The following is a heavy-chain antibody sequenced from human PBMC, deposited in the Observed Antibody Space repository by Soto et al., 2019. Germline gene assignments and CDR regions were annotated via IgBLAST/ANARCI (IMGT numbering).Heavy chain of an antibody. CDR3: ARVKGVTPVVWFDP. D-gene: IGHD4-17*01. CDR2: ISAYNGNTNT. Sequence: GLEWMGWISAYNGNTNTNYAQKLQGRVTMTTDTSTSTVYMELRSLRSDDTAVYYCARVKGVTPVVWFDPWVHGTLVLVSS. J-gene: IGHJ5*02. V-gene: IGHV1-18*01.